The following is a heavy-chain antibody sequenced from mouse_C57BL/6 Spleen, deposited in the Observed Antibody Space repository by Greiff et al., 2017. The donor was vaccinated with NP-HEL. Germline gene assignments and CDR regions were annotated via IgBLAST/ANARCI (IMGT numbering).Heavy chain of an antibody. D-gene: IGHD4-1*01. J-gene: IGHJ1*03. V-gene: IGHV1-61*01. CDR1: GYTFTSYW. Sequence: QVQLQQPGAELVRPGSSVKLSCKASGYTFTSYWMDWVKQRPGQGLEWIGNIYPSDSETHYNQKFKDKATLTVDKSSSTAYMQLSSLTSEDSAVYYCARGRTGTWYFDVWGTGTTVTVSS. CDR2: IYPSDSET. CDR3: ARGRTGTWYFDV.